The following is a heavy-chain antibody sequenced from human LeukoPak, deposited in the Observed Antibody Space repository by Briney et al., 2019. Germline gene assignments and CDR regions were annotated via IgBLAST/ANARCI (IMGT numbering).Heavy chain of an antibody. CDR2: ISSSGSTI. Sequence: GGSLRLSCAASGFTFSSYEMNWVRQAPGKGLEWVSYISSSGSTIYYADSVKGRFTISRDNAKNSLYLQMNSLRAEDTAVYYCARVPPRATYYYYYYMDVWGKGTTVTVSS. V-gene: IGHV3-48*03. D-gene: IGHD1-26*01. CDR3: ARVPPRATYYYYYYMDV. CDR1: GFTFSSYE. J-gene: IGHJ6*03.